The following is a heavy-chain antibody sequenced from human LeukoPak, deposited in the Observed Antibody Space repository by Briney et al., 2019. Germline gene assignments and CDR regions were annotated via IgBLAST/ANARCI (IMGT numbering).Heavy chain of an antibody. V-gene: IGHV4-59*08. CDR3: ARGVVVTPFDY. CDR1: GGSISSYY. Sequence: SETLSLTCTVSGGSISSYYWSWIWQPPGKGLEWIGYIYYSGSTNYNPSLKSRVTISVDTSKNQFSLKLSSVTAADTAVYYCARGVVVTPFDYWGQGTLVTVPS. J-gene: IGHJ4*02. CDR2: IYYSGST. D-gene: IGHD2-21*02.